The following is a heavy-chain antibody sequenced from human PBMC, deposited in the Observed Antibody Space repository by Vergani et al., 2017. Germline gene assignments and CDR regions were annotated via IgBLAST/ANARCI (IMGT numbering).Heavy chain of an antibody. CDR3: ARGHGMIDLFDY. V-gene: IGHV3-21*01. Sequence: EVQLVESGGGLVKPGGSLRLSCAASGFTFSSYTMDWVRQAPGKGLEWVSSISSSDNYRYYADSVKGRFTISRDNAKNSLYLQMNSLRVEDTAVYYCARGHGMIDLFDYWGQGILVTVSS. J-gene: IGHJ4*02. CDR2: ISSSDNYR. CDR1: GFTFSSYT. D-gene: IGHD2-21*01.